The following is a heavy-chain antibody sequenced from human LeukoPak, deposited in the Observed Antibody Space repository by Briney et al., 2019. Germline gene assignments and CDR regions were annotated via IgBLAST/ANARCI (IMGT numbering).Heavy chain of an antibody. D-gene: IGHD7-27*01. V-gene: IGHV3-23*01. J-gene: IGHJ4*02. CDR3: ARDPNWGSGY. Sequence: PGGSLRLSCVASDFTFSSYTMIWVRQAPGKALEWVSVIGTRGDGTHYADSVKGRFTISRDDSKNTLYLQMNSLRAEDTAVYYCARDPNWGSGYWGQGTLVTVSS. CDR2: IGTRGDGT. CDR1: DFTFSSYT.